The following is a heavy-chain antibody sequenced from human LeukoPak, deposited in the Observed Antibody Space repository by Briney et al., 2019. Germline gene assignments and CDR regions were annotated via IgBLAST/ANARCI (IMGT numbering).Heavy chain of an antibody. Sequence: SETLSLTCTVSGGSISSSSYYWGWIRQPPGKGLEWIGSIYYSGSTYYNPSLKGRVTISVDTSKNQFSLKLSSVTAADTAVYYCARHVPYYDILTGYYRSTWFDPWGQGTLVTVSS. D-gene: IGHD3-9*01. V-gene: IGHV4-39*01. J-gene: IGHJ5*02. CDR1: GGSISSSSYY. CDR2: IYYSGST. CDR3: ARHVPYYDILTGYYRSTWFDP.